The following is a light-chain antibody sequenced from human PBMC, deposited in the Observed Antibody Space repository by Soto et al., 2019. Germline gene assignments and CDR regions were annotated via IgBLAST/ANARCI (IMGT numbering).Light chain of an antibody. CDR3: SSYTSRTTAV. Sequence: QSVLTQSASVSGSPGQSITISCTGTSSDIGGYNYVSWYQQHPGKAPKLMIYDVSNRPSGVSNRFSGSKSGNTASLTISGLQAEDEAVYYCSSYTSRTTAVFGTGTKVTVL. V-gene: IGLV2-14*01. CDR2: DVS. CDR1: SSDIGGYNY. J-gene: IGLJ1*01.